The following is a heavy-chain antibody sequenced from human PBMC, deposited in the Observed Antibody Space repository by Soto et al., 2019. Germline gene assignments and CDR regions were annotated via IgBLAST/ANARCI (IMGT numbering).Heavy chain of an antibody. V-gene: IGHV3-33*01. CDR2: IWYEGSNK. Sequence: LRLSCVASGFTISSYGMHWARQAPGKGLVGVAVIWYEGSNKYYEDPVKRRLTISRDNSKNTLYLQMNSLRAEDTAVYYCARDPGGYCSSTSCYTLDYWGQGTLVTVSS. CDR3: ARDPGGYCSSTSCYTLDY. D-gene: IGHD2-2*02. CDR1: GFTISSYG. J-gene: IGHJ4*02.